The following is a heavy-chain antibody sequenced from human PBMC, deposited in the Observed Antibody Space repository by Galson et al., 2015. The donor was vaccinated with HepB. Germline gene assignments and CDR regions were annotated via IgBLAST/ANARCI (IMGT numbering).Heavy chain of an antibody. J-gene: IGHJ4*02. V-gene: IGHV3-11*06. D-gene: IGHD4-17*01. CDR3: ARGDDYGDSPFDY. Sequence: SLRLSCAASGFTFSDYYMSWIRQAPGKGLEWVSYISSSSSYTNYADSVKGRFTISRDNAKNSLYLQMNSLRAEDTAVYYCARGDDYGDSPFDYWGQGTLVTVSS. CDR2: ISSSSSYT. CDR1: GFTFSDYY.